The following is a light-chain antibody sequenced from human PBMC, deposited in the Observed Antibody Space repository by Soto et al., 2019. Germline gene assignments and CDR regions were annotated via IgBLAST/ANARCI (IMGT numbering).Light chain of an antibody. V-gene: IGKV3-20*01. CDR3: QQYGTSPRYT. J-gene: IGKJ2*01. Sequence: EIVLTQSPGTLSLSPGERATLSCRASQSVSSSYLAWYQQKPGQAPRLLISGASSRATGIPDRFSGSGSGTHFTLTISRLEPEDFAVYYCQQYGTSPRYTFGQGTILEIK. CDR2: GAS. CDR1: QSVSSSY.